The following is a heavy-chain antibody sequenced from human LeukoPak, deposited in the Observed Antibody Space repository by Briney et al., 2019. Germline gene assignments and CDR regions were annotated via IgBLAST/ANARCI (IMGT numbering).Heavy chain of an antibody. D-gene: IGHD5-12*01. CDR1: GFTFSSYW. CDR3: ARESWIHDAFDI. V-gene: IGHV3-7*01. CDR2: IKQDGSEK. Sequence: PGGALRLSFAASGFTFSSYWVRWVRQAPGKGLGGVANIKQDGSEKYYVDSVKGRFTISRDNAKNSLYLQMNSLRAEDTAVYYCARESWIHDAFDIWGQGTMVTVSS. J-gene: IGHJ3*02.